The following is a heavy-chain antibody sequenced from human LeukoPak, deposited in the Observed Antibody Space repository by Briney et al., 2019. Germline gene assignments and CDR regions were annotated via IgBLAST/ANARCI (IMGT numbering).Heavy chain of an antibody. CDR1: GFTFSSYA. Sequence: GGSLRLSCAASGFTFSSYAMSWVRQAPGKGLEWVSAISGSGGSTYYADSVKGRFTISRDNSKNTLYLQMNSLRAEDTAVYYCAKEWLTRVLAARQVEYFQHWGQGTLVTVSP. V-gene: IGHV3-23*01. CDR2: ISGSGGST. J-gene: IGHJ1*01. CDR3: AKEWLTRVLAARQVEYFQH. D-gene: IGHD2-2*01.